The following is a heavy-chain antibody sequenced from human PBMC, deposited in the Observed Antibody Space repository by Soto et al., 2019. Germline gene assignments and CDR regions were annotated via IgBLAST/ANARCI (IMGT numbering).Heavy chain of an antibody. CDR2: IANDGGDK. CDR1: GFTFSSYG. D-gene: IGHD1-26*01. V-gene: IGHV3-30*18. J-gene: IGHJ4*02. CDR3: AKDLSVGPVNYRFDY. Sequence: GGSLRLSCAASGFTFSSYGTHWVRQAPGKGLEWVAVIANDGGDKKYADSVKGRFTMSRDNSKNTLYLQMNSLRAEDTAVYYCAKDLSVGPVNYRFDYWGQGTLVTVSS.